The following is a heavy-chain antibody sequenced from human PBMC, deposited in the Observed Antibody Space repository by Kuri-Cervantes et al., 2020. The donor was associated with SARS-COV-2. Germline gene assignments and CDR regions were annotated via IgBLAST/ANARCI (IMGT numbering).Heavy chain of an antibody. CDR1: GYTFTSYD. CDR3: ASSNLGVVREPNAFDI. Sequence: SVKVSCKASGYTFTSYDINWVRQATGQGLEWMGRIIPIFGTANYAQKFQGRVTITADESTSTAYMELSSLRSEDTAVYYCASSNLGVVREPNAFDIWGQGTMVTVSS. D-gene: IGHD3-3*01. J-gene: IGHJ3*02. V-gene: IGHV1-69*13. CDR2: IIPIFGTA.